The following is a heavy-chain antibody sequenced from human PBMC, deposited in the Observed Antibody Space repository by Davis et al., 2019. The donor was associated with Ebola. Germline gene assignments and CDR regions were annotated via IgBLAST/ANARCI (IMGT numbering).Heavy chain of an antibody. CDR2: ISGSGGST. D-gene: IGHD3-10*01. CDR3: AKGNYYGSGSYPHR. CDR1: GFTFSSYA. J-gene: IGHJ5*02. Sequence: GESLKISCAASGFTFSSYAMSWVRQAPGKGLEWVSAISGSGGSTYYADSVKGRFTISRDNSKNTLYLQMNSLRAEDTAVYYCAKGNYYGSGSYPHRWGQGTLVTVSS. V-gene: IGHV3-23*01.